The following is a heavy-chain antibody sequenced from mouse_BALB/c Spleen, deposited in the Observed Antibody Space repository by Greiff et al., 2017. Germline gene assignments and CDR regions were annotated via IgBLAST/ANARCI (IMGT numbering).Heavy chain of an antibody. CDR2: IYPGGGYT. Sequence: QVQLQQSGAELVRPGTSVKISCKASGYTFTNYWLGWVKQRPGHGLEWIGDIYPGGGYTNYNEKFKGKATLTADTSSSTAYMQLSSLTSEDSAVYFCARGTARATWFAYWGQGTLVTVSA. CDR1: GYTFTNYW. J-gene: IGHJ3*01. V-gene: IGHV1-63*02. CDR3: ARGTARATWFAY. D-gene: IGHD3-2*01.